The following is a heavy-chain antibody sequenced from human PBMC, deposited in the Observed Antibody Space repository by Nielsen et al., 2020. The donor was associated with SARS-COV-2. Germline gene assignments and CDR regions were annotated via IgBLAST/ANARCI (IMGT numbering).Heavy chain of an antibody. V-gene: IGHV3-21*01. J-gene: IGHJ6*02. D-gene: IGHD3-16*01. Sequence: GESLKISCAASGFTFSSYSMNWVRQAPGKGLEWVSSISSSSSYIYYADSVKGRFTISRDNAKNSLYLQMNSLRAEDTAVYYCARDLDYYYYGMDVWGQGTTVTVSS. CDR2: ISSSSSYI. CDR3: ARDLDYYYYGMDV. CDR1: GFTFSSYS.